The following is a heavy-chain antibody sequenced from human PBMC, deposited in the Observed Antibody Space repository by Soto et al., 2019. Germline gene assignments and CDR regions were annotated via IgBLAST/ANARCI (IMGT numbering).Heavy chain of an antibody. D-gene: IGHD6-13*01. CDR1: GFTFSSYA. J-gene: IGHJ4*02. Sequence: GGSLRLSCAASGFTFSSYAMSWVRQAPGKGLEWVAAISGSGGSTDYADSVKGRFTISRDNSKNTLYLQMNSLRAEDTAVYYCAKGYYSSSWYYFDYWGQGTLVTVSS. CDR3: AKGYYSSSWYYFDY. CDR2: ISGSGGST. V-gene: IGHV3-23*01.